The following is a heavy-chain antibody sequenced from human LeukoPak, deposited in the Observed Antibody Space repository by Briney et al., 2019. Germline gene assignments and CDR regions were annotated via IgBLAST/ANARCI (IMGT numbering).Heavy chain of an antibody. CDR1: GGSISSGSYY. CDR2: IYTSGST. J-gene: IGHJ6*03. CDR3: ARASRYYYDSSGSFYYCYMHV. V-gene: IGHV4-61*02. Sequence: SQTLSLTCTVSGGSISSGSYYWSWIRQPAGKGLEWIGRIYTSGSTNYNPSLKSRVTISVDTSKNQFSLKLSSVTAADTAVYYCARASRYYYDSSGSFYYCYMHVWGKGTTVTVSS. D-gene: IGHD3-22*01.